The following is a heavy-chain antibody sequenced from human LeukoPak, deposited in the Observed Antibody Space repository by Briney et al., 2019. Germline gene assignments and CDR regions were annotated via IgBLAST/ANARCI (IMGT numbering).Heavy chain of an antibody. J-gene: IGHJ4*02. D-gene: IGHD3-10*01. V-gene: IGHV4-59*01. Sequence: SETLSLTCTVSGGSISSYYWSWIRQPPGKGLEWIGYIYYSGSTNHNPSLKSRVTISVDTSKNQFSLKLSSVTAADTAVYYCARVAGEVRGVHGDLFDYWGQGTLVTVSS. CDR3: ARVAGEVRGVHGDLFDY. CDR2: IYYSGST. CDR1: GGSISSYY.